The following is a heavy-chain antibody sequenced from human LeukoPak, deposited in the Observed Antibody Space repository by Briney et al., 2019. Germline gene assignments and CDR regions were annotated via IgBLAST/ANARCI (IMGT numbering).Heavy chain of an antibody. V-gene: IGHV1-46*01. J-gene: IGHJ4*02. CDR3: ARTYSSSDEFDY. D-gene: IGHD6-13*01. Sequence: RASVKVSCKASGYTFTGYYIHWVRQAPGQGLEWMGIINPSGGSTTYARKFQGRVAMTRDTSTSRVYMEVSSLRSEDTAVYYCARTYSSSDEFDYWGQGTLVTVSS. CDR1: GYTFTGYY. CDR2: INPSGGST.